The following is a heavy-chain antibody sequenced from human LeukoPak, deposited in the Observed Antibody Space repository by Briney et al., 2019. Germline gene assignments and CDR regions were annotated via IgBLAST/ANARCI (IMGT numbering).Heavy chain of an antibody. D-gene: IGHD3-10*01. J-gene: IGHJ4*02. CDR2: IWYDGNDK. Sequence: GGSLRLSCAASGFTLSSYGMHWVRQAPGKWLEWVAFIWYDGNDKYYADSVKGRFTISRDSSKNTLYLQMNSLRAEDTAVYYCAKDPLQYGSGSYYFDYWGQGTLVTVSS. V-gene: IGHV3-30*02. CDR3: AKDPLQYGSGSYYFDY. CDR1: GFTLSSYG.